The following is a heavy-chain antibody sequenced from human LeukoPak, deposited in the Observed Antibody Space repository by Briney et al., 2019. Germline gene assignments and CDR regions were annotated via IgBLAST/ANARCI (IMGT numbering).Heavy chain of an antibody. CDR2: IYYSGST. D-gene: IGHD3-3*01. CDR3: ARGRYHDFWSGRPYNWFDP. CDR1: GGSISSGGYY. Sequence: SQTLSLTCTVSGGSISSGGYYWSWIRQHPGKGLEWIGYIYYSGSTYYNPSLKSRVTISVDTSKNQFSLKLSSVTAADTAVYYCARGRYHDFWSGRPYNWFDPWGQGTLVTVSS. V-gene: IGHV4-31*03. J-gene: IGHJ5*02.